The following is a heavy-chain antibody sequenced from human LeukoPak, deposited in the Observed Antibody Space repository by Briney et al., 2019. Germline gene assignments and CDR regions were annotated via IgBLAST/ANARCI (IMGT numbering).Heavy chain of an antibody. CDR3: ARENIQVPYDAFDI. CDR2: IYYSGST. D-gene: IGHD2/OR15-2a*01. Sequence: SETLSLTCTVSGGSISSGGYYWSWIRQPPGKGLEWIGYIYYSGSTYYNPSLKSRVTISVDTSKNQFSLKLSSVTAADTAVYYCARENIQVPYDAFDIWGQGTMVTVSS. V-gene: IGHV4-30-4*08. CDR1: GGSISSGGYY. J-gene: IGHJ3*02.